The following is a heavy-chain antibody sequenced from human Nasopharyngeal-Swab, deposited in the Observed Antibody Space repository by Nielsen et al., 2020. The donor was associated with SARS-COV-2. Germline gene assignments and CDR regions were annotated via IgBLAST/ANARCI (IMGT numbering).Heavy chain of an antibody. CDR3: ARDAPWFGDYGMDV. D-gene: IGHD3-10*01. CDR2: INSDGSNT. V-gene: IGHV3-74*01. Sequence: GESLKISCTASGFTFSAYWMYWVRQAPGKGLVWVSRINSDGSNTAYADSVKGRFSISRDNAKNSLYLQMNSLRAEDTAVYYCARDAPWFGDYGMDVWGQGTTVTVSS. J-gene: IGHJ6*02. CDR1: GFTFSAYW.